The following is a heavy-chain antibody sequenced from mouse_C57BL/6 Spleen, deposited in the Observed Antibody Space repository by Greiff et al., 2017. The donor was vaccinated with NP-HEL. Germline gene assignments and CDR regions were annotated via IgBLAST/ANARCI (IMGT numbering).Heavy chain of an antibody. CDR1: GYAFSSSW. CDR3: ARSGAYYINYFFFDY. J-gene: IGHJ2*01. V-gene: IGHV1-82*01. CDR2: IYPGDGDT. D-gene: IGHD2-5*01. Sequence: VQLVESGPELVKPGASVKISCKASGYAFSSSWMNWVEQRPGKGLEWIGRIYPGDGDTNYNGKVKGKATLTADKSSSTAYMQLSSLTSEDSAVYFCARSGAYYINYFFFDYWGQGTTLTVSS.